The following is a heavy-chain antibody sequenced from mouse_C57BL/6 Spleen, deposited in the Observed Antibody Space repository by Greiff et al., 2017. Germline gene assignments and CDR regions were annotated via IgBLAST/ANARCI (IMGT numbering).Heavy chain of an antibody. Sequence: QVQLQQPGTELVKPGASVKLSCKASGYTFTSYWTHWVKQRPGQGLEWIGNINPSDGGTNYNEEFKRKATLTVDKSSSTAYMQLSSLTSEDSAVYCCARAYYEDWYFDVWRTGTTVTVSS. J-gene: IGHJ1*03. CDR1: GYTFTSYW. CDR3: ARAYYEDWYFDV. CDR2: INPSDGGT. V-gene: IGHV1-53*01. D-gene: IGHD2-10*01.